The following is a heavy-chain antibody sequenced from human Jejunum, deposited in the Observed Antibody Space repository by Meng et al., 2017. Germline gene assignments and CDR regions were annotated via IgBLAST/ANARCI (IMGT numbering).Heavy chain of an antibody. J-gene: IGHJ4*02. D-gene: IGHD1-1*01. CDR2: MNPNSGNT. Sequence: QVQLVQSGPEVKKSGASVTVSCKASVFIFSSYDINWVRQAPRQGLEWMGWMNPNSGNTGFAQKFQDRITMTRDTSINTAYMELSSLTSEDTAVYYCARRTQSTGTALGYWGQGTLVTVSS. CDR1: VFIFSSYD. CDR3: ARRTQSTGTALGY. V-gene: IGHV1-8*01.